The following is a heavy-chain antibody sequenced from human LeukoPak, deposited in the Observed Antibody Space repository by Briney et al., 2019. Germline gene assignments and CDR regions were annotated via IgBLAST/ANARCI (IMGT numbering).Heavy chain of an antibody. J-gene: IGHJ4*02. V-gene: IGHV3-23*01. D-gene: IGHD1-14*01. Sequence: GGSLRLSCAASGFTFSSYAMSWVRQAPGKGMEWVSAISGSGGSTYYADSVKGRFTISRDNSKNTLYLQMNSLRAEDTAVYYCAKDPGFPGGGYYWGQGTLVTVSS. CDR3: AKDPGFPGGGYY. CDR2: ISGSGGST. CDR1: GFTFSSYA.